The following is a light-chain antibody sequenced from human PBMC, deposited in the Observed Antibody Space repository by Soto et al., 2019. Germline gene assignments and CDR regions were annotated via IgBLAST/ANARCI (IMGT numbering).Light chain of an antibody. J-gene: IGKJ4*01. CDR1: QSVSSNF. V-gene: IGKV3-20*01. Sequence: IVFTQSPGSRSLSSGERGTLSCRASQSVSSNFLAWYQQKPGQAPRLLIYGASSRASGIPDRFSGSGSGTDFTLTISRLEPEDFAVYYCQQYGSSPLTFGGGTKVDIK. CDR2: GAS. CDR3: QQYGSSPLT.